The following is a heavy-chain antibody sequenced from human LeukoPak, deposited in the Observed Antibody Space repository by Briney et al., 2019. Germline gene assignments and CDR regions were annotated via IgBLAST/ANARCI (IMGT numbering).Heavy chain of an antibody. CDR2: ISGSSGNT. Sequence: GGSLRLSCAASGFTFSSYAMSWVRQAPGEGLEWVSSISGSSGNTNYADSVKGRFTLSRDDSRNTVYFQLNDLRVEDTAIYYCAKANWVSNADAVWWGQGTHVTVSS. CDR1: GFTFSSYA. CDR3: AKANWVSNADAVW. D-gene: IGHD1-1*01. V-gene: IGHV3-23*01. J-gene: IGHJ4*02.